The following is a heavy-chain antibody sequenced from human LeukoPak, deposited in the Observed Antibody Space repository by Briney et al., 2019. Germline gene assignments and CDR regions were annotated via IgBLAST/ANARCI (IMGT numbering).Heavy chain of an antibody. D-gene: IGHD3-22*01. J-gene: IGHJ4*02. CDR1: GFTFSSYG. Sequence: GGTLRLSCAASGFTFSSYGMSWVRQAPGKGLEWVSAISGSGGSTYYADSVKGRFTISRDNSKNTLYLQMNSLRAEDTAVYYCAKDRVTHYDSSGYYFYFDYWGQGTLVTVSS. CDR3: AKDRVTHYDSSGYYFYFDY. CDR2: ISGSGGST. V-gene: IGHV3-23*01.